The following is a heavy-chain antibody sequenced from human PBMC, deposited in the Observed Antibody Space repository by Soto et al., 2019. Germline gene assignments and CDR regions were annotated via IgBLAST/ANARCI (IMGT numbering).Heavy chain of an antibody. CDR2: INQDGSEK. V-gene: IGHV3-7*03. CDR3: AKAVRSLSYYYGMDV. CDR1: GFTFSSNW. D-gene: IGHD4-17*01. J-gene: IGHJ6*02. Sequence: GGSLRLSCAACGFTFSSNWMSWVRQAPGKGLEWVANINQDGSEKYYADSVKGRFTISRDNSKNTLYLQMNSLRAEDTAVYYCAKAVRSLSYYYGMDVWGQGTTVTVSS.